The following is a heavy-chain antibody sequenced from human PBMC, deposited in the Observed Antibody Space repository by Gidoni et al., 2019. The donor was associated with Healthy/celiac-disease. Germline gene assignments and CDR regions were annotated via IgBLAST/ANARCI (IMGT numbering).Heavy chain of an antibody. CDR3: AREGYWGDAFDI. V-gene: IGHV1-69*01. CDR1: GGTFSSYA. Sequence: QEQLVKSGAGVKKPGYSVKGTGKASGGTFSSYAISWVRQAPGQGLEWMGGIIPIFGTANYAQKFQGRVTITADESTSTAYMELSSLRSEDTAGYYCAREGYWGDAFDIWGQGTMVTVSS. CDR2: IIPIFGTA. J-gene: IGHJ3*02. D-gene: IGHD2-15*01.